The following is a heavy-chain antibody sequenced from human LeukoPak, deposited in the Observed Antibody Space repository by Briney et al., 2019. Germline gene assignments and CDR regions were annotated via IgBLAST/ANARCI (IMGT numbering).Heavy chain of an antibody. J-gene: IGHJ4*02. V-gene: IGHV5-51*01. CDR1: GYSFTSYW. Sequence: GESLKISCKGSGYSFTSYWIGWGRQMPGKGLEWMGIIYPGDSDTRYSPSFQGQVTISADKSISTAYLQWSSLKASDTAMFYCARCLTATSFDYWGQGTLVTVSS. CDR2: IYPGDSDT. D-gene: IGHD2-21*02. CDR3: ARCLTATSFDY.